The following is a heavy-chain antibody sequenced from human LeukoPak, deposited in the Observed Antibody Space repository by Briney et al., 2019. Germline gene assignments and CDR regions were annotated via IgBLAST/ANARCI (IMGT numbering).Heavy chain of an antibody. CDR2: IKQDGSKK. D-gene: IGHD5-24*01. Sequence: GGSLRLSCVASGFPFSSYWMTWVRQAPGKGLEWVANIKQDGSKKSYVDSVKGRFTISRDNAKNSLYLQINSLRAEDTAIYYCTRVGYIDEGIDYWGQGTLFTVSS. V-gene: IGHV3-7*04. CDR3: TRVGYIDEGIDY. CDR1: GFPFSSYW. J-gene: IGHJ4*02.